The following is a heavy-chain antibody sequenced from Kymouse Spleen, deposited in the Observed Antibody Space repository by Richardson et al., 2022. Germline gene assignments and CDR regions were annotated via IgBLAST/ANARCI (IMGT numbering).Heavy chain of an antibody. V-gene: IGHV3-33*01. Sequence: QVQLVESGGGVVQPGRSLRLSCAASGFTFSSYGMHWVRQAPGKGLEWVAVIWYDGSNKYYADSVKGRFTISRDNSKNTLYLQMNSLRAEDTAVYYCARESGVVAADYWGQGTLVTVSS. CDR1: GFTFSSYG. J-gene: IGHJ4*02. CDR2: IWYDGSNK. CDR3: ARESGVVAADY. D-gene: IGHD2-15*01.